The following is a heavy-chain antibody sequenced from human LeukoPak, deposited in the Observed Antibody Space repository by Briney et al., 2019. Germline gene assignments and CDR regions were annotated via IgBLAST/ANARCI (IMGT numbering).Heavy chain of an antibody. J-gene: IGHJ4*02. Sequence: GGSLRLPCAASGFTFSGSAMHWVRQASGKGLEWVGRIRSKANSYATAYAASVKGRFTISRDDSKNTAYLQMNSLKTEDTAVYYCTRHVFSEQRLVNFDYWGQGTLVTVSS. CDR1: GFTFSGSA. CDR2: IRSKANSYAT. D-gene: IGHD6-13*01. CDR3: TRHVFSEQRLVNFDY. V-gene: IGHV3-73*01.